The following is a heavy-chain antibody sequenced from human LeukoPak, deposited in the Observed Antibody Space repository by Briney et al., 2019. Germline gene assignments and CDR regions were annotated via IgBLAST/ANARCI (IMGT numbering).Heavy chain of an antibody. J-gene: IGHJ4*02. Sequence: GGSLRLSCAASGFTFSSYAMHWVRQAPGKGLEYVSAISSNGGSTYYANSVEGRFTISRDNSKNTLYLQMGSLRAEDMAVYYCARDGLDCSSTSCYGDYWGQGTLVTVSS. V-gene: IGHV3-64*01. D-gene: IGHD2-2*01. CDR3: ARDGLDCSSTSCYGDY. CDR1: GFTFSSYA. CDR2: ISSNGGST.